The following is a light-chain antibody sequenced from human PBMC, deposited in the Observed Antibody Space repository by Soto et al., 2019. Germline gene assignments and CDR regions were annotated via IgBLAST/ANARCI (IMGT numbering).Light chain of an antibody. CDR1: QRISSW. Sequence: DIQMTQSPSPLSASVGDRVTITCRSSQRISSWVAWYQQKPGKAPELLIYKECNLERVVPSRFGGRGSATECTLTISRQQPDDVATYRCQQYSSFWTFGQGTKVDIK. V-gene: IGKV1-5*03. J-gene: IGKJ1*01. CDR3: QQYSSFWT. CDR2: KEC.